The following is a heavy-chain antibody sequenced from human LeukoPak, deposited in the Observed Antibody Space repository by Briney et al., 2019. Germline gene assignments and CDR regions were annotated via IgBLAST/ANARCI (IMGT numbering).Heavy chain of an antibody. V-gene: IGHV3-21*01. CDR1: GFTFITHS. D-gene: IGHD6-19*01. CDR2: ISSSSSYI. J-gene: IGHJ3*02. CDR3: ARAPSSGRLDI. Sequence: GGSLRLSCVASGFTFITHSMNWVRQAPGKGLEWVSSISSSSSYIYYADSVKGRFTISRDNAKSSLYLQMNSLRAEDTAVYYCARAPSSGRLDIWGQGTMVTVSS.